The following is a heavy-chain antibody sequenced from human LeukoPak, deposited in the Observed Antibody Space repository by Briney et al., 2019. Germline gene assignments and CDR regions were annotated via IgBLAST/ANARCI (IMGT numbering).Heavy chain of an antibody. J-gene: IGHJ4*02. V-gene: IGHV3-20*04. D-gene: IGHD3-9*01. CDR3: ARAPQTRYFDFYYFDY. CDR2: INWNGGST. CDR1: GFTFDDYG. Sequence: GGSLRLSCAASGFTFDDYGMSWVRQAPGKGLEWVSGINWNGGSTGYADSVKGRFTISRDNAKNSLYLQMNSLRAEDTALYYCARAPQTRYFDFYYFDYWGQGTLVTVSS.